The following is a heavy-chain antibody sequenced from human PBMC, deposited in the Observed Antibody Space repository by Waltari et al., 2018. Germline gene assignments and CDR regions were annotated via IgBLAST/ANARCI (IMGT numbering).Heavy chain of an antibody. CDR1: GFTFSRYA. Sequence: EVQLLESGGGFVQPGGSLRLACAASGFTFSRYAMSWVRQAPGKGLEWVSVIYSGGSTYYADSVKGRFTISRDNSKNTLDLQMNSLRAEDTAVYYCAKDSSHQGPDYWGQGTLVTVSS. CDR2: IYSGGST. J-gene: IGHJ4*02. V-gene: IGHV3-23*03. CDR3: AKDSSHQGPDY.